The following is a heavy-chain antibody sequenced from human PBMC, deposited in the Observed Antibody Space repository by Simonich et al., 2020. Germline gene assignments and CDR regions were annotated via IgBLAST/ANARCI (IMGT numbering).Heavy chain of an antibody. J-gene: IGHJ4*02. CDR1: GFTFSSYW. Sequence: EVQLVESGGGLVQPGGSLRLSCAASGFTFSSYWMHWVRQAPGKGLVGVSLINRYGGSKSYADSVKGRFTISRDNAKNPLYLQMTSLRAEDTAVYYCARNRLDYWGQGTLVTVSS. V-gene: IGHV3-74*01. CDR2: INRYGGSK. CDR3: ARNRLDY.